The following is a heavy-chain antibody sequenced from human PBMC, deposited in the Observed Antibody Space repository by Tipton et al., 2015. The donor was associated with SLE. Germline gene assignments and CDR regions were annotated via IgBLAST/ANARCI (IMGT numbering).Heavy chain of an antibody. CDR2: INHSGIT. CDR1: GGSFSSYY. J-gene: IGHJ2*01. V-gene: IGHV4-34*01. Sequence: GLVKPSETLSLTCAVYGGSFSSYYWSWIRQPPGKGLEWVGEINHSGITNYNPSLKSRVTISVDTSRNQFSLKLSSATAADTTVYYCARGPLLDLWGRGTRLTVS. CDR3: ARGPLLDL. D-gene: IGHD5/OR15-5a*01.